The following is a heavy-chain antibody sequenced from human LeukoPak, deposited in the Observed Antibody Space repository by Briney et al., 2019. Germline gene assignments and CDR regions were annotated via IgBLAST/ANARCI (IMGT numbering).Heavy chain of an antibody. D-gene: IGHD6-19*01. CDR1: GGSISSGDYY. CDR3: ARQWLGAHAFDI. CDR2: IYYSGST. V-gene: IGHV4-30-4*01. Sequence: NPSQTLSLTCTVSGGSISSGDYYWSWIRQPPGKGLEWIGYIYYSGSTYYNPSLKSRVTISVDTSKNQFSLKLSSVTAADTAVYYCARQWLGAHAFDIWGQGTMVTVSS. J-gene: IGHJ3*02.